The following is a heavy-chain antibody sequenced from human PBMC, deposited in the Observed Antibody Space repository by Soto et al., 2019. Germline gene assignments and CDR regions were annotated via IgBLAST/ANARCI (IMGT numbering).Heavy chain of an antibody. J-gene: IGHJ4*02. V-gene: IGHV3-11*01. Sequence: PXESLLLSCTVSGFDFGDYYMSWIRQAPGKGLEWVSYIDSGDGTTYYTDSVKGRFTISRDNAKKTVYLQMSSLRVEDTALYYCVRPYYSSSWFPFDRWGQGTLVTVSS. CDR2: IDSGDGTT. CDR3: VRPYYSSSWFPFDR. CDR1: GFDFGDYY. D-gene: IGHD6-13*01.